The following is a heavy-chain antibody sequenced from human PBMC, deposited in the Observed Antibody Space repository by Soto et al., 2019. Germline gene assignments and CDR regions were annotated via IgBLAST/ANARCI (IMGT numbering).Heavy chain of an antibody. J-gene: IGHJ5*02. D-gene: IGHD3-16*01. V-gene: IGHV4-59*01. CDR1: GGSISSYY. CDR2: FYYSGST. CDR3: ARGLITFGGVIVR. Sequence: QVQLQESGPGLVKPSETLSLTCTVSGGSISSYYWSWIRQPPGKGLEWIGYFYYSGSTNYNPSLKSRVTISVDTSKNQFSLKLSSVTAADTAVYYCARGLITFGGVIVRWGQGTLVTVSS.